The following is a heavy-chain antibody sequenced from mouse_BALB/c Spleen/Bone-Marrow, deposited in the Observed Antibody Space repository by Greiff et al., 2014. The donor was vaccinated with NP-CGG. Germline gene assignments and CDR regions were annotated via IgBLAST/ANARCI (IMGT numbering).Heavy chain of an antibody. D-gene: IGHD1-1*01. J-gene: IGHJ3*01. CDR3: ARDSYGRAY. CDR2: IRNKANGYTT. CDR1: GFTFTDYC. V-gene: IGHV7-3*02. Sequence: EVHLVESGGGLVQPGGSLRLSCATSGFTFTDYCMSWVRQPPGKALEWLGFIRNKANGYTTEYSASVKGRFTISRDNSQSILYLQMNTLRAEDSASYYCARDSYGRAYWGQGTLVTVSA.